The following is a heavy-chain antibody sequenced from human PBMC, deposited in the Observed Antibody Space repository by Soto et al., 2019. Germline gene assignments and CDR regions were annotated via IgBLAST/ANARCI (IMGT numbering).Heavy chain of an antibody. CDR2: LYYGRSA. Sequence: QVRLQESGPGLVKPSETLSLTCAVSGDSISSYYCMWIRQPPGKGLESIGYLYYGRSANYNPSLKXRXTXSXXTSTNQCSLTLSSMTAADTAVYYCALRSMAVVPEYWGQGTLVTVSS. J-gene: IGHJ4*02. D-gene: IGHD3-22*01. CDR1: GDSISSYY. CDR3: ALRSMAVVPEY. V-gene: IGHV4-59*01.